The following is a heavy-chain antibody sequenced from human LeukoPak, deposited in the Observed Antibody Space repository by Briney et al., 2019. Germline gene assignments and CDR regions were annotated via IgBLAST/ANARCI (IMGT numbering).Heavy chain of an antibody. V-gene: IGHV3-7*01. CDR1: GFTFSDFW. CDR2: IKQDGSEK. J-gene: IGHJ6*03. CDR3: ARCLLRYYYMDV. Sequence: GSLRLSCAASGFTFSDFWMNWVRQAPGKGLEWVANIKQDGSEKYYVDSVKGRFTISRDNAKNSLYLQMNSLRAEDTAVYYCARCLLRYYYMDVWGKGTTVTVSS.